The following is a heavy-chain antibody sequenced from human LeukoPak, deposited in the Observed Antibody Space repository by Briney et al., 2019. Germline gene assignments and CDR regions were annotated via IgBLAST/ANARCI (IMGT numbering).Heavy chain of an antibody. CDR1: GGTFSSYA. CDR2: IIPIFGTA. CDR3: AREKRKTYYYDSSGFDAFDI. D-gene: IGHD3-22*01. J-gene: IGHJ3*02. Sequence: SSVKVSCKASGGTFSSYAISWVRQVPGQGLEWMGRIIPIFGTANYAQKFQGRVTITTDESTSTAYMELSSLRSENTAEYYCAREKRKTYYYDSSGFDAFDIWGQGTMVTVSS. V-gene: IGHV1-69*05.